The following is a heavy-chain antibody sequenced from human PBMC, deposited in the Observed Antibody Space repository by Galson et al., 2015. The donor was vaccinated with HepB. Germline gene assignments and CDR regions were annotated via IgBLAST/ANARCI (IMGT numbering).Heavy chain of an antibody. CDR1: GFTFSSYS. V-gene: IGHV3-21*01. CDR2: ISSSSSYI. Sequence: SLRLSCAASGFTFSSYSMNWVRQAPGKGLEWVSSISSSSSYIYYADSVKGRFTISRDNAKNSLYLQMNSLRAEDTAVYYCARDSLIAVAVDFDYWGQGTLVTVSS. CDR3: ARDSLIAVAVDFDY. J-gene: IGHJ4*02. D-gene: IGHD6-19*01.